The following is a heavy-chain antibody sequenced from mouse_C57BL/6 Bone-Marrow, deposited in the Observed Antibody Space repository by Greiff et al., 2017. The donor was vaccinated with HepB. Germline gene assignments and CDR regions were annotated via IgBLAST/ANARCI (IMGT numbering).Heavy chain of an antibody. J-gene: IGHJ2*03. CDR1: GYAFTNYL. D-gene: IGHD4-1*01. V-gene: IGHV1-54*01. CDR3: ARWRWGLDY. CDR2: INPGSGGT. Sequence: QVQLQQSGAELVRPGTSVKVSCKASGYAFTNYLIEWVKQRPGQGLEWIGVINPGSGGTNYNEKFKGKATLTADKSSSTAYMQLSSLTSEDSAVYFCARWRWGLDYGGRGKGLTVTA.